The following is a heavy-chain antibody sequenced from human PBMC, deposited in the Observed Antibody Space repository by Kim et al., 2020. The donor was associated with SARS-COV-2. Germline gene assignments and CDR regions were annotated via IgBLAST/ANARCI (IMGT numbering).Heavy chain of an antibody. CDR2: IRSKAYGGTT. J-gene: IGHJ4*02. D-gene: IGHD2-15*01. V-gene: IGHV3-49*03. CDR1: GFTFGDYA. CDR3: TRDLCSGGSCYPPGGTFDY. Sequence: GGSLRLSCTASGFTFGDYAMSWFRQAPGKGMEWVGFIRSKAYGGTTEYAASVKGRFTISRDDSKSIAYLQMNSLKTEDTAVYYCTRDLCSGGSCYPPGGTFDYWGQGTLVTVSS.